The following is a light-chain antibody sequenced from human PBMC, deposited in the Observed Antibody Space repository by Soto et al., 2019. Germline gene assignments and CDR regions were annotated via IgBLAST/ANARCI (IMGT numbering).Light chain of an antibody. J-gene: IGKJ1*01. CDR3: QRYISGSWT. Sequence: DIQMTQSPSSLSASVGDRVTVTCRASQAIDNYLAWYQQKPGKVPKLLIYAASTLHLGVQSRLSGSGSGTYFTHTISSLQHEDVATYYCQRYISGSWTFRQGTKVEIK. CDR1: QAIDNY. V-gene: IGKV1-27*01. CDR2: AAS.